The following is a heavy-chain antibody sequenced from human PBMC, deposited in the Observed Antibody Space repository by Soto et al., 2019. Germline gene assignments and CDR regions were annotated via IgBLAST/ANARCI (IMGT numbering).Heavy chain of an antibody. D-gene: IGHD3-22*01. CDR3: AKFDISGYPRVPFDY. CDR2: ISGSGDST. Sequence: PGGSLRLSCAASGFTFSSYAMSWVRQAPGKGLEWVSGISGSGDSTFYADSVKGRFTISRDNSKNTLSLQMNSLRAEDTAVYYCAKFDISGYPRVPFDYWGQGTLVTV. J-gene: IGHJ4*02. CDR1: GFTFSSYA. V-gene: IGHV3-23*01.